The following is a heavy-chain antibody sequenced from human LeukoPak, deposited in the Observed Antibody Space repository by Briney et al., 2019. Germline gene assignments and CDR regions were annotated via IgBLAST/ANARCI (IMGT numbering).Heavy chain of an antibody. CDR2: INPNSGGT. J-gene: IGHJ4*02. CDR3: ARDLGYSSTWADY. Sequence: GASVKVSCKASGGTFSSYAISWVRQATGQGLEWMGWINPNSGGTNYAQKFQGRVTMTRDTSISTAYMELSRLRSDDTAVYYCARDLGYSSTWADYWGQGTLVTVSS. V-gene: IGHV1-2*02. CDR1: GGTFSSYA. D-gene: IGHD6-13*01.